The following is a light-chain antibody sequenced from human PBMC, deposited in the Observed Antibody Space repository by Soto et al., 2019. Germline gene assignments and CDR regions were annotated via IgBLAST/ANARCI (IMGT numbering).Light chain of an antibody. CDR1: QSVSTN. V-gene: IGKV3-15*01. J-gene: IGKJ1*01. CDR3: QQYTNRPPWT. Sequence: EIVMTQSPATLSGSPGERATLSCRASQSVSTNLAWYQQKPGQAPRLLVYGASTRATGIPARFSGSGSGTDLTLTISNLQSDDFAVYYFQQYTNRPPWTFGQGTKV. CDR2: GAS.